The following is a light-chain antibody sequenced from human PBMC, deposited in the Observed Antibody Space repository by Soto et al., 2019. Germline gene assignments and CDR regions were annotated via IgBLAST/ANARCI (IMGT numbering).Light chain of an antibody. Sequence: EIVMTQSPATLSVSPGERATLSCRASQSVSSNLAWYQQKPGQAPRLLIYGASTRATGIPARFSGSGSGTEFPLTFSSLQSEDFAVYYCQQYSNWPYTFGQGTNLEIK. V-gene: IGKV3-15*01. CDR3: QQYSNWPYT. J-gene: IGKJ2*01. CDR1: QSVSSN. CDR2: GAS.